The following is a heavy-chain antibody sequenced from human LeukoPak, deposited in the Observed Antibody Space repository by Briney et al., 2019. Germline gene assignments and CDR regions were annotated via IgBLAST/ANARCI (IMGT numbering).Heavy chain of an antibody. CDR2: INHSGST. CDR1: GGSFSGYY. V-gene: IGHV4-34*01. Sequence: SGTLSLTCAVYGGSFSGYYWSWIRQPPGKGLEWIGEINHSGSTNYNPSLKSRVTISVDTSKNQFSLKLSSVTAADTAVYCCARGLGGYYDSRYDYWGQGTLVTVSS. D-gene: IGHD3-22*01. CDR3: ARGLGGYYDSRYDY. J-gene: IGHJ4*02.